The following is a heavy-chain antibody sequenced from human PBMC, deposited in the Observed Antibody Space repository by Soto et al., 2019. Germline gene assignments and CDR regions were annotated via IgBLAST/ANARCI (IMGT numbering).Heavy chain of an antibody. CDR2: ISSSSSTI. V-gene: IGHV3-48*02. CDR3: ARDSGYSYGPFDY. CDR1: GFAFRDFA. D-gene: IGHD5-18*01. Sequence: GGSLRLSCAASGFAFRDFAMIWVRQAPGKGLEWVSYISSSSSTIYYADSVKGRFTISRDNAKNSLYLQMNSLRDEDTAVYYCARDSGYSYGPFDYWGQGTLVTVSS. J-gene: IGHJ4*02.